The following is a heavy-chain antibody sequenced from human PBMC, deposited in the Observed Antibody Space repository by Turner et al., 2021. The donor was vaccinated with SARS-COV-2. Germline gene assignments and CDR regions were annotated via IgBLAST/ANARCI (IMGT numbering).Heavy chain of an antibody. CDR3: AKVGYSYAYPNLYFDY. CDR1: GFTFSSYG. J-gene: IGHJ4*02. CDR2: ISYDGSNK. V-gene: IGHV3-30*18. D-gene: IGHD5-18*01. Sequence: VKLVQSGGGVVQPGRSLRLSCAASGFTFSSYGMHWVRQAPGKGLEWVAVISYDGSNKYFADSVKGRFTISRDNSKNTLFLQMNSLRAEDTAVYYCAKVGYSYAYPNLYFDYWGQGTLVTVSS.